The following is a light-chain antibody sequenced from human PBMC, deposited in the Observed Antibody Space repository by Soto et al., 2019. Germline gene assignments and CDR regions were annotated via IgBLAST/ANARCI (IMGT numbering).Light chain of an antibody. CDR1: QSIRNY. CDR3: QQYNSYS. V-gene: IGKV1-5*01. Sequence: DIQMTQSPSTLSASVGDRVTITCRASQSIRNYLAWYQQKPGKAPRLLIYAASSLQSGVPSRFSGSGSGTEFTLTISSLQPDDFATYYCQQYNSYSFGQGTKVDIK. CDR2: AAS. J-gene: IGKJ1*01.